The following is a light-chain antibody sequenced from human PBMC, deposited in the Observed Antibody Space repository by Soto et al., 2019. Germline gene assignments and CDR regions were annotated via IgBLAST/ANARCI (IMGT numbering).Light chain of an antibody. J-gene: IGKJ4*01. Sequence: DIQMTQSPSSLSASVGDRVTITCRSSQTISTFLHWFQQKPGKAPNLLICDASSLQSGVPSRFSGSGSGTDFTLTISSLQPEDFGTYYCQRTYSTFVSFGGGTKVDIK. CDR2: DAS. CDR1: QTISTF. V-gene: IGKV1-39*01. CDR3: QRTYSTFVS.